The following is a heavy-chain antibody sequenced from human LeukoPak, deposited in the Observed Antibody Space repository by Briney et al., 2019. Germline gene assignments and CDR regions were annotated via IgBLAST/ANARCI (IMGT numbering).Heavy chain of an antibody. CDR3: AGWPRAGYYYGMDV. V-gene: IGHV4-59*01. Sequence: SETLSLTCTVSGGSISSYYWSWIRQPPGKGLEWIGYIYYSGSTNYNPSLKSRVTISVDTSKNQFSLKLSSVTAADTAVYYCAGWPRAGYYYGMDVWGQGTLVTVSS. J-gene: IGHJ6*02. CDR1: GGSISSYY. D-gene: IGHD6-19*01. CDR2: IYYSGST.